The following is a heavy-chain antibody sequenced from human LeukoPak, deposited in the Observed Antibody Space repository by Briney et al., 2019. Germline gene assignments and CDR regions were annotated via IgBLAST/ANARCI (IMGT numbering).Heavy chain of an antibody. J-gene: IGHJ4*02. Sequence: SETLSLTCTVSGGSISSSSYYWGWIRQPPGKGLEWIGSIYYSGSTYYNPSLKSRVTISVDASKNQFSLKLSSVTAADTAVYYCARVPDFDYWGQGTLVTVSS. CDR2: IYYSGST. V-gene: IGHV4-39*07. CDR3: ARVPDFDY. CDR1: GGSISSSSYY.